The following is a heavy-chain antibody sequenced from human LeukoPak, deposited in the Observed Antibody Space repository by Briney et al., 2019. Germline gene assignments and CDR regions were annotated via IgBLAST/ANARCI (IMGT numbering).Heavy chain of an antibody. J-gene: IGHJ6*03. CDR2: IYSTGTT. Sequence: SETLSLTCTVSGGSISGYFWSWIRQPPGKGPEWIGYIYSTGTTNYSPPLSSRVTISVDTSKNQLSLNLRFVTATDTAVYHCAKHNPPPTGFCSGTSCFMSGSQYFYMDVWGKGTSVTVS. D-gene: IGHD2-2*01. CDR1: GGSISGYF. V-gene: IGHV4-4*09. CDR3: AKHNPPPTGFCSGTSCFMSGSQYFYMDV.